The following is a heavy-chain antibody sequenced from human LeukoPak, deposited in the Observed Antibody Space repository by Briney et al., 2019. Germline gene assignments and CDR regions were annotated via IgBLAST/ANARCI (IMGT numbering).Heavy chain of an antibody. CDR1: GYSFCSYG. Sequence: ASVKVSCNVSGYSFCSYGIGWVRQAPGQGLEWMGWISAYNGNTNYTQKLQGRVTMTTDTSTSTAYMELRSLRSDDTAVYYCAREARSHCHDRSRYFGYRGTVTLVTVSS. J-gene: IGHJ4*02. CDR2: ISAYNGNT. D-gene: IGHD3-22*01. CDR3: AREARSHCHDRSRYFGY. V-gene: IGHV1-18*01.